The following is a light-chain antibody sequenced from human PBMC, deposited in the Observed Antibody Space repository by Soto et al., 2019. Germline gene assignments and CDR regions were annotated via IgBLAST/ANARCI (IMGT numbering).Light chain of an antibody. CDR1: QSVGSQ. V-gene: IGKV3-11*01. Sequence: EIVLTQSPGTLSLSPGERATLSCRASQSVGSQLAWYQQKPGQAPRLLIYEASNRDTGIPARFSGSGSGTDFTLTISSLEPEDFALYYCQQRSDWPLTFGGGTQVEIK. CDR3: QQRSDWPLT. CDR2: EAS. J-gene: IGKJ4*01.